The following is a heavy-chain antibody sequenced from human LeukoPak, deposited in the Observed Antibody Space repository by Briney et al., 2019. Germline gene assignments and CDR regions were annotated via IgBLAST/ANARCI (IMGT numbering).Heavy chain of an antibody. CDR1: GFTFSSYG. D-gene: IGHD2-21*02. CDR3: ATIVVVTAIRGALDY. J-gene: IGHJ4*02. Sequence: PGGSLRLSCAASGFTFSSYGMHWVRQAPGKGLEWVAVISYDGSNKYYADSVKGRFTISRDNSKNTLYLQMNSLRAEDTAAYYCATIVVVTAIRGALDYWGQGTLVTVSS. CDR2: ISYDGSNK. V-gene: IGHV3-30*03.